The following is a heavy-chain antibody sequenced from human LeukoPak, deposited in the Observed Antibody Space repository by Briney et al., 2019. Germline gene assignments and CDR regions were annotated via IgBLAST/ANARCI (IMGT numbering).Heavy chain of an antibody. D-gene: IGHD3-10*01. CDR3: ATIVLSRPKGTGRVVDY. CDR2: IYHSGST. J-gene: IGHJ4*02. Sequence: PSETLSLTCTVSGYSISSGYYWGWIRQPPGKGLEWIGSIYHSGSTYYNPSLKSRVTISVDTSKNQFSLKLSSVTAADTAVYYCATIVLSRPKGTGRVVDYWGQGTLVTVSS. V-gene: IGHV4-38-2*02. CDR1: GYSISSGYY.